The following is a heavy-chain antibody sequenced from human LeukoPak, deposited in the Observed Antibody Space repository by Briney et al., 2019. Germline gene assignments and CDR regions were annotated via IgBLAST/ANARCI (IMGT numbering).Heavy chain of an antibody. J-gene: IGHJ3*02. V-gene: IGHV3-15*01. CDR3: ASSGYRNLDAFDI. CDR1: GFTLSNAW. D-gene: IGHD3-22*01. CDR2: IKSKTNGETR. Sequence: GGSLRLSCAASGFTLSNAWMNWVRQAPGKGLEWVGLIKSKTNGETRDYAAPVKGRFTISRDDSDNTLYLQMNSLRAEDTAVYYCASSGYRNLDAFDIWGQGTMVTVSS.